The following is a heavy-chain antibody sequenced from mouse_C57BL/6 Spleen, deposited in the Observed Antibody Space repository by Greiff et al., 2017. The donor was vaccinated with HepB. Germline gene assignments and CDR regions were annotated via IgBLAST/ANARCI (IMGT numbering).Heavy chain of an antibody. CDR1: GFNIKDYY. CDR3: ARDSQENAMDY. V-gene: IGHV14-2*01. J-gene: IGHJ4*01. Sequence: VQLQQSGAELVKPGASVKLSCTASGFNIKDYYMHWVKQRTEQGLEWIGRIDPEYGETTYAPKVQGKATITADTSSNTAYLQLSSLTSEDTAVYYCARDSQENAMDYWGQGTSVTVSS. CDR2: IDPEYGET.